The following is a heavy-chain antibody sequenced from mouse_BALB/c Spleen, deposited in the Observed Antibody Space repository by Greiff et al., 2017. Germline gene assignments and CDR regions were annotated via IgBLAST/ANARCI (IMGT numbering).Heavy chain of an antibody. J-gene: IGHJ3*01. CDR1: GFNIKDYY. Sequence: VQLQQSGAELVRSGASVKLSCTASGFNIKDYYMHWVKQRPEQGLEWIGWIDPENGDTEYAPKFQGKATMTADTSSNTAYLQLSSLTSEDTAVYYCNRDYYGSNKDFAYWGQGTLVTVSA. CDR3: NRDYYGSNKDFAY. V-gene: IGHV14-4*02. CDR2: IDPENGDT. D-gene: IGHD1-1*01.